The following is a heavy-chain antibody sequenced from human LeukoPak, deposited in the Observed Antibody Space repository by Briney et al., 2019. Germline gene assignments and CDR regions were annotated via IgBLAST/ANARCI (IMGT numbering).Heavy chain of an antibody. CDR2: VYTSGST. CDR1: GGSISNYY. CDR3: ARDSGKGDTAHMDV. J-gene: IGHJ6*03. D-gene: IGHD1-26*01. Sequence: SETLSLTCTVSGGSISNYYWSWIRQPTGKGLEWIGHVYTSGSTNYNPSLKSRVTMSVDTSKNQFSLRLSSVTAADTAVYYCARDSGKGDTAHMDVWGKGTTVTVSS. V-gene: IGHV4-4*07.